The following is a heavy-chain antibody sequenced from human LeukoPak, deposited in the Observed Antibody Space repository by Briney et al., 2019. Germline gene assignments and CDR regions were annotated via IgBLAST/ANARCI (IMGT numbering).Heavy chain of an antibody. CDR3: ARGTHYYGSGSYVDY. J-gene: IGHJ4*02. CDR1: GGSFSGYY. CDR2: INHSGST. Sequence: SETLSLTCAVYGGSFSGYYWSWIRQPPGKGLEWIGEINHSGSTNYNPSLKSRVTISVDTSKNQFSLKLSSVTAADTAVHYCARGTHYYGSGSYVDYWGQGTLVTVSS. D-gene: IGHD3-10*01. V-gene: IGHV4-34*01.